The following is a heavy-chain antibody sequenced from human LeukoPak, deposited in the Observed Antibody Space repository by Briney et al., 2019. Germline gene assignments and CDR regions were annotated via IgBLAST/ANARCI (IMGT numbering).Heavy chain of an antibody. D-gene: IGHD5-24*01. CDR1: GFTFSSHG. Sequence: GGSLRLSCVASGFTFSSHGMNWVRHAPGKGLEWVSGIIPSGHTTYYADSVRGRFTISRDNSRNTVYLQMNSLRAEDTAVYYCAKDDRWLQFCCWGQGTLVTVSA. CDR3: AKDDRWLQFCC. J-gene: IGHJ4*02. V-gene: IGHV3-23*01. CDR2: IIPSGHTT.